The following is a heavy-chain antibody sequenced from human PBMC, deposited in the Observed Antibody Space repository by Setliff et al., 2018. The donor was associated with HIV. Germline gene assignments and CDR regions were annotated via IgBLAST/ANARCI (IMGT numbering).Heavy chain of an antibody. V-gene: IGHV4-4*07. CDR3: ARDGYSSSWYVISGSFDY. CDR2: VSSRGDT. Sequence: SETLSLTCTVSDSGTYYWSWIRQPAGKGLEWIGRVSSRGDTNYNPSLKSRVTISVDTSENQFSLKLSSVTAADTAVYYCARDGYSSSWYVISGSFDYWGQGILVTVS. D-gene: IGHD6-13*01. CDR1: DSGTYY. J-gene: IGHJ4*02.